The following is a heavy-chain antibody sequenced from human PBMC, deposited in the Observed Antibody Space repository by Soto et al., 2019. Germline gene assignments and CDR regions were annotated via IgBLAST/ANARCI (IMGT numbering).Heavy chain of an antibody. J-gene: IGHJ5*02. CDR1: GGTFSSYA. D-gene: IGHD5-12*01. V-gene: IGHV1-69*06. CDR2: IIPIFGTA. Sequence: QVQLVQSGAEVKKPGSSVKVSCKASGGTFSSYAISWVRQAPGQGLEWMGGIIPIFGTANYAQKFQGRVTITADKSTSTAYRELSSLRSEDTAVYYWARAGDSGWLQLGWFDPWGQGTLVTVSS. CDR3: ARAGDSGWLQLGWFDP.